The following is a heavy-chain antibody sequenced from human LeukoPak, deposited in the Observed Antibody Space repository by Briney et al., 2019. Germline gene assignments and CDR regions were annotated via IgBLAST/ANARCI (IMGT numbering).Heavy chain of an antibody. V-gene: IGHV3-48*01. Sequence: GGSLRLSCAASGFTFSSYSMNWVRQAPGKGLECVSYISSSSSTIYYADSVKGRFTISRDNSKNTLYLQMNSLRAEDTAVYYCAKDDNYIRFLSWGQGTLVTVSS. J-gene: IGHJ5*02. CDR3: AKDDNYIRFLS. D-gene: IGHD3-16*01. CDR2: ISSSSSTI. CDR1: GFTFSSYS.